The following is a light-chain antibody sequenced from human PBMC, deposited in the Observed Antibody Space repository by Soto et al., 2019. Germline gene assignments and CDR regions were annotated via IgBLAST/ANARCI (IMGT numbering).Light chain of an antibody. J-gene: IGLJ3*02. CDR2: RSS. CDR3: ALWDDSLNGPV. V-gene: IGLV1-44*01. Sequence: QSVLTQPPSASGTLGQRITISCSGSSSNIGSHSVNWYQQLPGTAPKLLIYRSSQRPSGVPDRFSGSKSGTSASLAISGLQSGDEADYYCALWDDSLNGPVFGGGTKLTVL. CDR1: SSNIGSHS.